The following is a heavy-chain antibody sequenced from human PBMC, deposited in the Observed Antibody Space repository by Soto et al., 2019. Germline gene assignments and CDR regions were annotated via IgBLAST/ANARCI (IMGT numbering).Heavy chain of an antibody. D-gene: IGHD3-9*01. Sequence: ASVKVSCKASGYTFTSYAMHWVRQAPGQRLEWMGWINAGNGNTKYSQKFQGRVTITRDTSASTAYMELSSLRSEDTAVYYCAREAGSLFDILTGYYCPTGPRPPDYWGQGTLVTVSS. J-gene: IGHJ4*02. CDR3: AREAGSLFDILTGYYCPTGPRPPDY. CDR1: GYTFTSYA. V-gene: IGHV1-3*01. CDR2: INAGNGNT.